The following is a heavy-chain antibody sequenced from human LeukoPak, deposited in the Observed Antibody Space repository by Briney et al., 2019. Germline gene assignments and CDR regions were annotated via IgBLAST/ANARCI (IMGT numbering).Heavy chain of an antibody. CDR2: ISYDGSNK. Sequence: GRSLRLSCTASGFSFSRYAMHWVRQAPGKGLEWVAVISYDGSNKYYADSVKGRFTISRDNSKNTLYLQMNSLRAEDTAVYYCARDLRSSGWYYFDYWGQGTLVTVSS. D-gene: IGHD6-19*01. CDR3: ARDLRSSGWYYFDY. J-gene: IGHJ4*02. V-gene: IGHV3-30-3*01. CDR1: GFSFSRYA.